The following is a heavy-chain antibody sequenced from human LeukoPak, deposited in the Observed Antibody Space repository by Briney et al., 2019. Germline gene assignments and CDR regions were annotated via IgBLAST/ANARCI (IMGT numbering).Heavy chain of an antibody. Sequence: GESLQISCKASGYTFTGYYMHWVRQAPGQGLEWMGRINPNSGGTNYAQKFQGRVTMTRDTSISTAYMELSRLRSDDTAVYYCARVVRELELRGGPNWFDPWGQGTLVTVSS. CDR3: ARVVRELELRGGPNWFDP. D-gene: IGHD1-7*01. V-gene: IGHV1-2*06. J-gene: IGHJ5*02. CDR1: GYTFTGYY. CDR2: INPNSGGT.